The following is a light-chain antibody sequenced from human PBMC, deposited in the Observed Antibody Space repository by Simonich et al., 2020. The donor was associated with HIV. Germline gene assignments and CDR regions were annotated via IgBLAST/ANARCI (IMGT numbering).Light chain of an antibody. J-gene: IGKJ4*01. V-gene: IGKV2-28*01. CDR1: QSLLHSNGYNY. CDR2: LGS. CDR3: MQALQTPLT. Sequence: DIVMTQSPLSLPVTLGQPASISCRSSQSLLHSNGYNYLYWYLEKPGQSPPPLIYLGSNRASGVPDRFSGSGSGTDFTLKISRVEAEDVGVYYCMQALQTPLTFGGGTKVEIK.